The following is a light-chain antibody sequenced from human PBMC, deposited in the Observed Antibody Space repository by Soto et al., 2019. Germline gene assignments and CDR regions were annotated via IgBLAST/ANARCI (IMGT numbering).Light chain of an antibody. CDR3: QQLSTYPRT. CDR1: QGISSY. J-gene: IGKJ4*01. Sequence: IQLTQSPSSLSASVGDRVTITCRASQGISSYLAWYQQKPGKAPKLLIYAASTLQSGVPSRFSGSGSGTDFTLTISSLQPEDFATYSCQQLSTYPRTFGGGTRVEIK. CDR2: AAS. V-gene: IGKV1-9*01.